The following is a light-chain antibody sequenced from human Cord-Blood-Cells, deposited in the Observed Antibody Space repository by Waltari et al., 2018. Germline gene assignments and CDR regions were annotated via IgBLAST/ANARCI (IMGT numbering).Light chain of an antibody. V-gene: IGLV2-23*01. CDR3: CSYAGSSTLV. CDR2: EGS. CDR1: SSDVGSYNL. J-gene: IGLJ3*02. Sequence: QSALTQPASVSGSPGQSITISCTGTSSDVGSYNLVSWYQQHPGKAPNLMIYEGSKRPSGVSNRFSGSKSGNTASLTISGLQAEDEADYCCCSYAGSSTLVFGGGTKLTVL.